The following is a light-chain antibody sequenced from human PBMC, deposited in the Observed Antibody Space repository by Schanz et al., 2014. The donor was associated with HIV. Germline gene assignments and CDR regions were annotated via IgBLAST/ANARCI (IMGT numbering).Light chain of an antibody. V-gene: IGKV3D-15*01. CDR2: GAS. Sequence: ETVMTQSPATLSVSPGERATLSCRASQSVSTKLAWYQQKPGQAPRLLIYGASFRATGIPDRFSGSGSGTDFSLTISRLEPEDFAVYYCQQYNNWPRTFGQGTKVEIK. J-gene: IGKJ1*01. CDR3: QQYNNWPRT. CDR1: QSVSTK.